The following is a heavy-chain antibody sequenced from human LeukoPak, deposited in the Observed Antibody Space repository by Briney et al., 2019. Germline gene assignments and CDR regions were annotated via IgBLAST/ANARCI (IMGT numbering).Heavy chain of an antibody. J-gene: IGHJ3*02. V-gene: IGHV4-59*02. CDR1: GGSVSSYY. D-gene: IGHD5-12*01. CDR3: ARDQGGFLSDAFDI. Sequence: SETLSLTCTVSGGSVSSYYWSWIRQPPGKGLEWIGYIYYSGSTNYNPSLKSQVTISVDTSKNQFSLKLSSVTAADTAVYYCARDQGGFLSDAFDIWGQGTMVTVSS. CDR2: IYYSGST.